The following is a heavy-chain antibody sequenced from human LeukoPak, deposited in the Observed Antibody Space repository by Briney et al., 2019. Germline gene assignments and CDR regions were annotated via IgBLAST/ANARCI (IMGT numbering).Heavy chain of an antibody. Sequence: SQTLSLTCAISGDSVSSNSVAWNWIRQSPSRGLEWLGRTYYRSQWYNDYGVSVKSRITINPDTFKNQFSLQVNSVTPEDTAVYYCARDKSRVLDYWGQGTLVTVSS. CDR2: TYYRSQWYN. J-gene: IGHJ4*02. CDR1: GDSVSSNSVA. V-gene: IGHV6-1*01. D-gene: IGHD6-13*01. CDR3: ARDKSRVLDY.